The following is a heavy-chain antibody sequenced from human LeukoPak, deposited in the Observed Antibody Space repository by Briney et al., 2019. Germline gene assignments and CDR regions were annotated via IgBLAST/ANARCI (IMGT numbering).Heavy chain of an antibody. CDR3: ARGGVVVIKAYYYYGMDV. D-gene: IGHD3-22*01. J-gene: IGHJ6*02. CDR2: IYTSGST. Sequence: SETLSLTCTVSGGSISSYYWSWIRQPAGKGLGWIGRIYTSGSTNYNPSLKSRVTMSVDTSKNQFSLKLSSVTAADTAVYYCARGGVVVIKAYYYYGMDVWGQGTTVTVSS. CDR1: GGSISSYY. V-gene: IGHV4-4*07.